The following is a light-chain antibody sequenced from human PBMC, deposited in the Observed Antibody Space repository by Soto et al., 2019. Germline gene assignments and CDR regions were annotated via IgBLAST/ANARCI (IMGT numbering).Light chain of an antibody. J-gene: IGKJ1*01. CDR1: QSIGSW. CDR2: DAS. V-gene: IGKV1-5*01. CDR3: QQYNSYSRT. Sequence: DILMTQSPSTLSASVGDRVTITCRASQSIGSWLAWYQQKPGKAPKVMIYDASSLESGVPSRFSGSGFGTEFTLTISSLQPDDFATYYCQQYNSYSRTFGQGTKVDIK.